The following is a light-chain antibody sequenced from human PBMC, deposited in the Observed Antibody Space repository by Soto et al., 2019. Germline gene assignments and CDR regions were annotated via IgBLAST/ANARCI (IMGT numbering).Light chain of an antibody. CDR3: SSYTSSSTLYV. Sequence: QSALTQPASVSGSPGQSITISCTGTSSDVGGYNYVSWYQQHPGKAPTLMIYDVSKRPSGVSNRFSGSKSGNTASLTISGLQAEDEADYYCSSYTSSSTLYVFRTGTKVNVL. CDR2: DVS. V-gene: IGLV2-14*01. CDR1: SSDVGGYNY. J-gene: IGLJ1*01.